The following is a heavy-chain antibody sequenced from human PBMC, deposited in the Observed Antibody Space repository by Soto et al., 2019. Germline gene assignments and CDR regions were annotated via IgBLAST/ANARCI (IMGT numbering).Heavy chain of an antibody. Sequence: QVQLVQSGAEVKKPGSSVKVSCKASGGTFSTYAISWVRQAPGQGLEWMGGIIPIFGTANYAQKFQGRVSTTADESTSTAYLLLCSLRSEDSAVYYCAKESVAGRVVDAFDIWGQGTMVTVSS. J-gene: IGHJ3*02. V-gene: IGHV1-69*12. CDR1: GGTFSTYA. CDR2: IIPIFGTA. CDR3: AKESVAGRVVDAFDI. D-gene: IGHD6-19*01.